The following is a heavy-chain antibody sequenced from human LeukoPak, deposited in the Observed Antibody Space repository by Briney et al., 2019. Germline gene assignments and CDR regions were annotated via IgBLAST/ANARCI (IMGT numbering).Heavy chain of an antibody. CDR3: ARSGIRTDSSSWAIDY. Sequence: ASVKVSCKASGYTFTGYYMHRVRQAPGQGLEWMGRINPNSGGTNYAQKFQGRVTMTRDTSISTVYMELSRLRSDDTAVYYCARSGIRTDSSSWAIDYWGQGTLVTVSS. J-gene: IGHJ4*02. D-gene: IGHD6-13*01. CDR2: INPNSGGT. V-gene: IGHV1-2*06. CDR1: GYTFTGYY.